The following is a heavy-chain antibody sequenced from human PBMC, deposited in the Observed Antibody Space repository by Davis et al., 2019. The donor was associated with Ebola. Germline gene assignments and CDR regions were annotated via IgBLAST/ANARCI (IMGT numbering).Heavy chain of an antibody. J-gene: IGHJ6*04. V-gene: IGHV1-8*01. D-gene: IGHD7-27*01. CDR2: MNPNSGNT. CDR3: ARETGDGGGMDV. CDR1: GGTFSTYS. Sequence: ASVKVSCKASGGTFSTYSINWVRQATGQGLEWMGWMNPNSGNTGYAQKFQGRVTMTRDTSTSTVYMELSSLRSEDTAVYYCARETGDGGGMDVWGKGTTVTVSS.